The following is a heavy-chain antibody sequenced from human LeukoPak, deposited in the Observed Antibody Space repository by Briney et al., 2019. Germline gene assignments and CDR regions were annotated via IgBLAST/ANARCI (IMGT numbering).Heavy chain of an antibody. CDR1: GFTFSSYA. D-gene: IGHD2-2*01. Sequence: GGSLRLSCAASGFTFSSYAMHWVRQAPGKGLEWVAVISYDGSNKYYADSVKGRFTISRDNSKNTLYLQMNSLRAEDTAVYYCAKGVLVPAAMTGPDAFDIWGQGTMVTVSS. CDR2: ISYDGSNK. CDR3: AKGVLVPAAMTGPDAFDI. J-gene: IGHJ3*02. V-gene: IGHV3-30*04.